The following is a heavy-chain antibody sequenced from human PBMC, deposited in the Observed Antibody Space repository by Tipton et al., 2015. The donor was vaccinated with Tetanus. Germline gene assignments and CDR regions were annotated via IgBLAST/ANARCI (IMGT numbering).Heavy chain of an antibody. J-gene: IGHJ4*02. CDR1: GFSFSSYA. CDR3: AKGDASSWYTGSFDS. Sequence: SLRLSCAASGFSFSSYAMTWVRQAPGRGLEWVSAISGSGEGKFYADSVKGRFTISRDNSKNTVFLQMNSPRADDTAVYFCAKGDASSWYTGSFDSWGQGTQVTVSS. V-gene: IGHV3-23*01. CDR2: ISGSGEGK. D-gene: IGHD6-13*01.